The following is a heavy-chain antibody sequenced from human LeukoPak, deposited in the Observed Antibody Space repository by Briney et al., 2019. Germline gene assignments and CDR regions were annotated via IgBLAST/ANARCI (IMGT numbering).Heavy chain of an antibody. CDR2: IRYDGSNK. CDR3: ARGRLFGRGRNPDSLYYLDY. Sequence: PGGSLRLSCAASGFTFSSYGMHWVRQAPGKGLEWVVFIRYDGSNKYYADSVKGRFTISRDNSKNTLYLQMNSLRAEDTAVYYCARGRLFGRGRNPDSLYYLDYWGQGTLVTVSS. D-gene: IGHD1-14*01. CDR1: GFTFSSYG. V-gene: IGHV3-30*02. J-gene: IGHJ4*02.